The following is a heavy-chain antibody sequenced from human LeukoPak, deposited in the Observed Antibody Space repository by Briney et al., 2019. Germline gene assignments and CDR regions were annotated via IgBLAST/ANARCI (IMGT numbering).Heavy chain of an antibody. CDR3: AKAVIGSGYCFDY. Sequence: VGSLRLSCAASGFTFSSYAMSWVRQAPGKGLEWVSGISGSGGGTYYADSVKGRFTISRDNSKNTLYLQMNSLRAEDTAVYYCAKAVIGSGYCFDYWGQGTLVTVSS. V-gene: IGHV3-23*01. CDR1: GFTFSSYA. CDR2: ISGSGGGT. J-gene: IGHJ4*02. D-gene: IGHD3-22*01.